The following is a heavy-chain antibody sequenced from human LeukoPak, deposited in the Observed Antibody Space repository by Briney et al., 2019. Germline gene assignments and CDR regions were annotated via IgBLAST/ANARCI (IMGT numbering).Heavy chain of an antibody. D-gene: IGHD2-15*01. CDR1: GYTFTGYY. Sequence: ASVKVSCKASGYTFTGYYMHWVRQAPGQGLEWMGWMNPYSGGTNYAQKFQGRVTMNRDTSISTAYMELRRLSSDDTAIYYCARPYCNGGSCHDYFDYWGQGTLVSVSS. J-gene: IGHJ4*02. V-gene: IGHV1-2*02. CDR3: ARPYCNGGSCHDYFDY. CDR2: MNPYSGGT.